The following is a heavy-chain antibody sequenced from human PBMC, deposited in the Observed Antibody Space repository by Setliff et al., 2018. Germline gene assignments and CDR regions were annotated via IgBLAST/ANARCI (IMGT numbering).Heavy chain of an antibody. CDR3: AGGGRYCGGDCYQDDAFDI. CDR1: GGSFSDYY. D-gene: IGHD2-21*02. CDR2: FNRTRKI. Sequence: PSEPLSLTCEVSGGSFSDYYWSWIRQSPGKGLEWLGDFNRTRKIDYSPSLKSRLTISVDTSKKQFSLHLNSVTAADTAMYYCAGGGRYCGGDCYQDDAFDIWGQGTMVTVSS. J-gene: IGHJ3*02. V-gene: IGHV4-34*01.